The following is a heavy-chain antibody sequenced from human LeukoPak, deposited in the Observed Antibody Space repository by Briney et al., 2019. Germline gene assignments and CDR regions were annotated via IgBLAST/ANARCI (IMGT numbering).Heavy chain of an antibody. CDR3: TRPLGGVTQFDS. D-gene: IGHD3-16*01. Sequence: PGGSLKLSCAGSGFIFSESAIHWVRQASGKGLEWVGRIRSKPKNYTTSYGESVTGRFTLSRDDLKRTAYLQMNSLKIEDTAVYYCTRPLGGVTQFDSWGQGTLVTVAS. CDR1: GFIFSESA. J-gene: IGHJ5*01. CDR2: IRSKPKNYTT. V-gene: IGHV3-73*01.